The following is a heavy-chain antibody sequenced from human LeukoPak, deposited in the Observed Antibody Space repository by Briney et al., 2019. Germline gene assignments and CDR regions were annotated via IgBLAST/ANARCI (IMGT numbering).Heavy chain of an antibody. CDR3: ARSALMQLWSSFDH. Sequence: SETLSLTCTVSGGSISGYYWSWIRQPPAKELEWIWYIFYSGSTNYNPSLKSRVHISIDTSKNQFSLTLNSVPAAATAVYYCARSALMQLWSSFDHWGQGTLVTVSS. CDR2: IFYSGST. CDR1: GGSISGYY. D-gene: IGHD5-18*01. V-gene: IGHV4-59*01. J-gene: IGHJ4*02.